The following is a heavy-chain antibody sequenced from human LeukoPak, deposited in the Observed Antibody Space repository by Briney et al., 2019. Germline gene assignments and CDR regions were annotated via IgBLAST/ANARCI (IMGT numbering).Heavy chain of an antibody. CDR1: GFTFSSHW. CDR3: ARGWDGFSYGV. Sequence: GGSLRLSCAASGFTFSSHWIHWVRQAPGKGLVWISRVNTDGSTTSNADSVKGRFTISRDNAKNTVYLQMNSLRAEDTAVYYCARGWDGFSYGVWGQGTLVTVSS. CDR2: VNTDGSTT. V-gene: IGHV3-74*01. J-gene: IGHJ4*02. D-gene: IGHD5-18*01.